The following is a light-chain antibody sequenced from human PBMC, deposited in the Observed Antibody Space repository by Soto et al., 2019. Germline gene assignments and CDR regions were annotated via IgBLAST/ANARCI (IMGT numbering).Light chain of an antibody. V-gene: IGLV2-8*01. CDR3: SAYAGRNNVL. Sequence: QSVLTQPPSASGSPGQSVTISCTGTSSDVGGYKYVSWYQQKSGKAPKLIIYEVNERPSGVPDRFSGSKSDNTASLTVSGLDAEDDAYYYCSAYAGRNNVLFGGGTQLTVL. J-gene: IGLJ7*01. CDR2: EVN. CDR1: SSDVGGYKY.